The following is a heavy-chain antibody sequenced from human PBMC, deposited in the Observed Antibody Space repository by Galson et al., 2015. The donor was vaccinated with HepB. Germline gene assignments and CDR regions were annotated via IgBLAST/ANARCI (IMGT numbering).Heavy chain of an antibody. CDR3: ASGGLAARPN. D-gene: IGHD6-6*01. Sequence: SLRLSCAASGFTFSDYYMSWIRQAPGKGLEWVSYISSSSSYTNYADSVKGRFTISRDNAKNSLYLQMNSLRAEDTAVYYCASGGLAARPNWGQGTLVTVSS. CDR1: GFTFSDYY. CDR2: ISSSSSYT. J-gene: IGHJ4*02. V-gene: IGHV3-11*06.